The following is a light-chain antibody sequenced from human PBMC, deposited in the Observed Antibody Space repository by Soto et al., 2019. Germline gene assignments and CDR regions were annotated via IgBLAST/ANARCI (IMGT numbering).Light chain of an antibody. V-gene: IGLV2-14*01. J-gene: IGLJ1*01. CDR2: DVS. CDR1: SGDIGDYNY. CDR3: CSYTRSGTLI. Sequence: LTRPAYVSGTPGQSLTISKNGTSGDIGDYNYVSWYQQHPGKVPKVIIYDVSNRPSGVSYRFSGTKSGNTASLTVSGLQAEDEADYYCCSYTRSGTLIFGTGTKVTVL.